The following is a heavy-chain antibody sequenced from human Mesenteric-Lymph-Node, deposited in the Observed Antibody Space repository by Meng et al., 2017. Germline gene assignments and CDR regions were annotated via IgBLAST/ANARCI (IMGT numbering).Heavy chain of an antibody. Sequence: SETLSLTCTVSGGSVSSGSYYWSWIRQPPGKGLEWIGYIYYSGSTNYNPSLKSRVTISVDTSKNQFSLKLSSVTAADTAVYYCARDVWGLESAFDIWGQGKMVTVSS. CDR2: IYYSGST. CDR3: ARDVWGLESAFDI. D-gene: IGHD2-21*01. V-gene: IGHV4-61*01. J-gene: IGHJ3*02. CDR1: GGSVSSGSYY.